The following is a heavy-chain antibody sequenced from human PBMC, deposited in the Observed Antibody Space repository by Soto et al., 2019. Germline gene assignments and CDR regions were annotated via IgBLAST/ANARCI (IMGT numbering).Heavy chain of an antibody. CDR1: GCSLSDHY. CDR2: ISYDGSNK. D-gene: IGHD6-19*01. J-gene: IGHJ6*02. Sequence: GGSLRLSCAVSGCSLSDHYIDWVRQAPGKGLGGVAGISYDGSNKYYAASVKGRFTIYRDNSQNTLYLQMNSLRAADTAVYYCAKELSDVYSSGWYSYSSGMDAWGQGPTVP. V-gene: IGHV3-30*18. CDR3: AKELSDVYSSGWYSYSSGMDA.